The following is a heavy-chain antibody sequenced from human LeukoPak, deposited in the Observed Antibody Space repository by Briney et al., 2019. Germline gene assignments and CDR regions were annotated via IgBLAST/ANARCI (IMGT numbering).Heavy chain of an antibody. V-gene: IGHV4-59*01. D-gene: IGHD3-16*02. CDR2: IYYSGST. Sequence: SETLSLTCTVSGCSISSYYWSWIRQPPGKGLEWIGYIYYSGSTNYNPSLKSRVTISVDTSKNQFSLKLSSVTAADTAVYYCASGEMSTYDYVWGSYRILSSLSFDIWGQGTMVTVSS. J-gene: IGHJ3*02. CDR1: GCSISSYY. CDR3: ASGEMSTYDYVWGSYRILSSLSFDI.